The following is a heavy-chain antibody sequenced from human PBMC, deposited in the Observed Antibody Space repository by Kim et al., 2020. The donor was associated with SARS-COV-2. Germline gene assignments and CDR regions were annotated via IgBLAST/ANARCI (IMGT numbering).Heavy chain of an antibody. J-gene: IGHJ4*01. D-gene: IGHD3-22*01. CDR3: AKDWYYYDTSGYSPIDY. CDR2: ISYDGSKK. Sequence: GGSLRLSCAASGFTFSKYGMHWVRQAPGKGLEWVTVISYDGSKKYYADSVKGRITISRDNAKNTLYLQMDSLRAEDTAVYYCAKDWYYYDTSGYSPIDY. CDR1: GFTFSKYG. V-gene: IGHV3-30*18.